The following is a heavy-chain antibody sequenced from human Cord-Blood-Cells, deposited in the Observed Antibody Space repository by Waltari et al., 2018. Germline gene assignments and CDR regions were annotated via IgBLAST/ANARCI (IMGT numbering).Heavy chain of an antibody. CDR1: GGSISSSSYY. V-gene: IGHV4-39*07. CDR2: IYYSGST. D-gene: IGHD6-13*01. Sequence: QLQLQESGPGLVKPSETLSLTCTVSGGSISSSSYYWGWIRQPPGKGREWIGSIYYSGSTDSTPALNIRGTRSGGTSKHQFSLKLSSVTAADTAVYYCAKAILIAAAGTGVSHWYFDLWGRGALVTVSS. CDR3: AKAILIAAAGTGVSHWYFDL. J-gene: IGHJ2*01.